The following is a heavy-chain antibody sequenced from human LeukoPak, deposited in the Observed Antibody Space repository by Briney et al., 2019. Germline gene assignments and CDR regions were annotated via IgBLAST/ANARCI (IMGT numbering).Heavy chain of an antibody. CDR2: INPNSGGT. D-gene: IGHD3-3*01. V-gene: IGHV1-2*02. CDR3: ARGNYDFWSGYYSWFDP. J-gene: IGHJ5*02. CDR1: GYTFTGYY. Sequence: WASVTVSCKASGYTFTGYYMHWVRQAPGQGLEWMGWINPNSGGTNYAQKFQGRVTMTRDTSISTAYMELSRLRSDDTAVYYCARGNYDFWSGYYSWFDPWGQGTLVTVSS.